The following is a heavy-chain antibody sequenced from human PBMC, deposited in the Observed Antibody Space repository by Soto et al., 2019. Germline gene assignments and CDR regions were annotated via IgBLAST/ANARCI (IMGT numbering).Heavy chain of an antibody. CDR3: AGGVVTAAGAAPHYFHYSVDG. V-gene: IGHV1-69*06. Sequence: QVQLVQSGPEVKKPGSSVKVSCKASGDTFKKFAISWVRQAPGQGPDWMGGIIPMFGTTKYTQKFQGRVTFTADKSTGTAYMELTSLMSEDTSTYFCAGGVVTAAGAAPHYFHYSVDGWGQGTTVTVSS. J-gene: IGHJ6*02. CDR2: IIPMFGTT. D-gene: IGHD2-2*01. CDR1: GDTFKKFA.